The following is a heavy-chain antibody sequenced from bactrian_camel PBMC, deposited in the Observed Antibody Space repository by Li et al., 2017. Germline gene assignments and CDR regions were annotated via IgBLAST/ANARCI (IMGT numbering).Heavy chain of an antibody. D-gene: IGHD5*01. J-gene: IGHJ4*01. V-gene: IGHV3S19*01. CDR3: AARSWGAGGCRPRSIEFNY. CDR1: ADSYAC. CDR2: IDADGETS. Sequence: DVQLVESGGESVQPGGSLRLSCVASADSYACMAWFRQVSGQEREGVASIDADGETSYADSVKGRFTVSKDFAKGTLDLQMNLLKPEDTAMYYCAARSWGAGGCRPRSIEFNYWGQGTQGT.